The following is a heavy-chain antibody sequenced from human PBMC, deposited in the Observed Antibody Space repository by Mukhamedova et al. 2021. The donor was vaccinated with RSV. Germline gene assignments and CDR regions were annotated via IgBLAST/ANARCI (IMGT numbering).Heavy chain of an antibody. CDR2: GGT. Sequence: GGTYYAVYVKGRFIISRDNSKNTLYLQMNSLRAEDTAVYYGAKGGWAYGLWGYYYGMDVWGHGTTVTVPS. J-gene: IGHJ6*02. CDR3: AKGGWAYGLWGYYYGMDV. D-gene: IGHD3-10*01. V-gene: IGHV3-23*01.